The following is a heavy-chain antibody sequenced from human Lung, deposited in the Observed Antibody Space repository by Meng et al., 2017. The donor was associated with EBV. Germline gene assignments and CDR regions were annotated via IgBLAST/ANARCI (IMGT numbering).Heavy chain of an antibody. V-gene: IGHV4-30-4*01. CDR1: GGSISRGGYY. CDR3: AREWCSGGSCYPDY. D-gene: IGHD2-15*01. J-gene: IGHJ4*02. CDR2: IYYSGST. Sequence: QVQLQESGPGLVKPSQTLSLTCTVSGGSISRGGYYWSWIRQPQGKGLEWIGYIYYSGSTYYNPSLKSRVTISVDTSKNQFSLKLSSVTAADTAVYYCAREWCSGGSCYPDYWGQGTLVTVSS.